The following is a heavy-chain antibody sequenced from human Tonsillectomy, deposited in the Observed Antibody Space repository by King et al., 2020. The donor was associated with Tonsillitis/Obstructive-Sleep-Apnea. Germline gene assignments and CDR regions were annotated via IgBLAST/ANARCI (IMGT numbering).Heavy chain of an antibody. Sequence: VQLQQWGAGLLKPSETLSLTCAVYGGSFSGYYWSWIRQPPGRGLEWIGEIDHGGRTNYNPSLKSRVTISLDTSQNQFSLKLSSVTAADTAVYYCASRRFEDFVRGDGFDIWGQGTMVTVSS. CDR2: IDHGGRT. CDR3: ASRRFEDFVRGDGFDI. CDR1: GGSFSGYY. V-gene: IGHV4-34*01. D-gene: IGHD3-10*01. J-gene: IGHJ3*02.